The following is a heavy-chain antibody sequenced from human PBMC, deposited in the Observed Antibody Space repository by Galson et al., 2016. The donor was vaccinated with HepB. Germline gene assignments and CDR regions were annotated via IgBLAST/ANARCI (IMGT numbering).Heavy chain of an antibody. CDR2: ISKSGNNT. V-gene: IGHV3-23*05. CDR3: ARSPPRVTAYFDY. Sequence: SLRLSCAASGFTFDTHAMTWVRQTPGKGLEWVSTISKSGNNTYYSESLKGRFTVSRDNSDNMVFLQLDSLTAEDTAVYYCARSPPRVTAYFDYWGQGALVTVSS. J-gene: IGHJ4*02. CDR1: GFTFDTHA.